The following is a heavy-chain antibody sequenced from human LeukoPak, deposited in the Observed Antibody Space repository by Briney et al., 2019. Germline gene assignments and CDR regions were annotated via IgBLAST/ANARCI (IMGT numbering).Heavy chain of an antibody. CDR2: ISAYNGNT. V-gene: IGHV1-18*01. CDR1: GYTFTSYG. CDR3: AREGYCSSTSCYGVLGY. D-gene: IGHD2-2*01. J-gene: IGHJ4*02. Sequence: ASVKVSCKASGYTFTSYGISWVRQAPGQGLEWMGWISAYNGNTNYAQKLQGRVTMTTDTSTSTAYMELRSLRSDDTAVYYCAREGYCSSTSCYGVLGYWGQGTLVTVSS.